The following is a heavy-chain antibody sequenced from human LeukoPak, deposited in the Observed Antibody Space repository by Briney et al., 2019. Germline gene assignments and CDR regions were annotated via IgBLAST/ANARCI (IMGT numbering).Heavy chain of an antibody. CDR1: GFTFSSYA. Sequence: GGSLRLSCAASGFTFSSYAMSWVRQAPGKGLEWVSAISGSGGSTYYADSVKGRFTISRDNSKNTLYLQMNSLRAEDTAVYYCAKVPGLWDSSGYYFDYWGQGTLVTVSS. CDR2: ISGSGGST. V-gene: IGHV3-23*01. D-gene: IGHD3-22*01. J-gene: IGHJ4*02. CDR3: AKVPGLWDSSGYYFDY.